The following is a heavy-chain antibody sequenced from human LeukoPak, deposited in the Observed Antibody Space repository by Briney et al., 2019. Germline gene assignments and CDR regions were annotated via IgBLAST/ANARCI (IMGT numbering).Heavy chain of an antibody. D-gene: IGHD1-26*01. V-gene: IGHV4-34*01. CDR3: ARGKSGSSTSYYYYGMDV. J-gene: IGHJ6*02. CDR2: INHSGST. Sequence: SETLSLTCAVYGGSFSGYYWSWIRQPPGKGLEWIGEINHSGSTNYNPSLKSRVTISVDTSKNQFSLKLSSVTAADTAVYYCARGKSGSSTSYYYYGMDVWGQGTTVTVSS. CDR1: GGSFSGYY.